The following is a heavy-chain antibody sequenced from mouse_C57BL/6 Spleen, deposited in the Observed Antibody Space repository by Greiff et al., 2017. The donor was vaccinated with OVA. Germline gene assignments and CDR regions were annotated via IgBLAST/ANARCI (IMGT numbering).Heavy chain of an antibody. Sequence: EVKLQESGGGLVQPGESLKLSCESNEYEFPSHDMSWVRKTPEKRLELVAAINSDGGSTYYPDTMERRFIISRDKTKKTLYLQMSSLRSEDTALYYCARHENGSSSDAMDYWGQGTSVTVSS. CDR2: INSDGGST. J-gene: IGHJ4*01. V-gene: IGHV5-2*01. D-gene: IGHD1-1*01. CDR3: ARHENGSSSDAMDY. CDR1: EYEFPSHD.